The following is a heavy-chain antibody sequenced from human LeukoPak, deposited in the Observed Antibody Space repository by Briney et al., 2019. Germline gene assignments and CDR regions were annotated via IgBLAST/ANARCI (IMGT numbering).Heavy chain of an antibody. CDR3: ARDPRGYSSGWLD. D-gene: IGHD6-19*01. V-gene: IGHV3-23*01. J-gene: IGHJ4*02. Sequence: AGGSLRLSCAASGFTFSSYAMSWVRQAPGKGLEWVSAISGSGGSTYYADSVKGRFTISRDNSKNTLYLQMNSLRAEDTAVYYCARDPRGYSSGWLDWGQGTLVTVSS. CDR1: GFTFSSYA. CDR2: ISGSGGST.